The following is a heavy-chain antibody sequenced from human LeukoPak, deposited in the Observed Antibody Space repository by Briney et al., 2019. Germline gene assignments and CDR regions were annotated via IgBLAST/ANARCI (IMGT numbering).Heavy chain of an antibody. CDR1: GYSFTSYW. J-gene: IGHJ6*02. V-gene: IGHV5-51*01. CDR2: IYPGDSDI. Sequence: GESLKISCKGSGYSFTSYWIAWVRQMPGKDLEWIGIIYPGDSDISDSPSFQGQVTISADKSISTAYLQWSSLKASDTAMYFCARYNTNSSAGRAYGMDVWGQGTTVTVSS. D-gene: IGHD3-3*01. CDR3: ARYNTNSSAGRAYGMDV.